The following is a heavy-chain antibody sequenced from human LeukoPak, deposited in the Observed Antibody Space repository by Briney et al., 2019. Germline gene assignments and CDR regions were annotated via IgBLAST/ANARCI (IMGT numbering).Heavy chain of an antibody. D-gene: IGHD4-17*01. Sequence: GGSLRLSCAASGFTVSSNYMSWVRQAPGKGLEWVSVIYSGGSTYYADSVKGRFTISRDNSKNTLNLQMNSLRAEDTAVYYCARLDYGAQIDYWGQGTLVTVSS. V-gene: IGHV3-53*01. CDR1: GFTVSSNY. CDR2: IYSGGST. CDR3: ARLDYGAQIDY. J-gene: IGHJ4*02.